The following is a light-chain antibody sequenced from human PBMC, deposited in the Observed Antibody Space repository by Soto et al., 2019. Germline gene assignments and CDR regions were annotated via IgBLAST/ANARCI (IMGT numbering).Light chain of an antibody. J-gene: IGLJ2*01. CDR1: ISDVGGHNY. CDR3: ASYTGSNSLA. Sequence: QSALTQPASVSGSPGQSVTISCTGTISDVGGHNYVSWYQHHPGNAPKLILFDVSARPSGVSGRFSGSKSGNTASLTVSGLQTEDEADYYCASYTGSNSLAFGGGTKLTVL. V-gene: IGLV2-14*03. CDR2: DVS.